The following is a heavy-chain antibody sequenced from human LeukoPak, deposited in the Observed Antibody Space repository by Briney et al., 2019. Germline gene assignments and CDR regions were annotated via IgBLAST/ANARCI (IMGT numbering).Heavy chain of an antibody. CDR1: GFSFDDYA. CDR2: INWNSGSI. V-gene: IGHV3-9*01. CDR3: ARGKSGSYGTKGY. D-gene: IGHD1-26*01. Sequence: GGSLRLSCVASGFSFDDYAMHWVRQAPGKGLEWVSGINWNSGSIGYADSVKGRFTISRDNAKNSLYLQMNSLRVEDTAVHYCARGKSGSYGTKGYWGQGTLVTVSS. J-gene: IGHJ4*02.